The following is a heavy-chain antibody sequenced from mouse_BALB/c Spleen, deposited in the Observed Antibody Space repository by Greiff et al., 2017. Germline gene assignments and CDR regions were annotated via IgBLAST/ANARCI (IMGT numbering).Heavy chain of an antibody. J-gene: IGHJ4*01. V-gene: IGHV1-63*02. CDR3: ASTTGDIYYAMDY. Sequence: VKLMESGAELVRPGTSVKMSCKAAGYTFTNYWIGWVKQRPGHGLEWIGDIYPGGGYTNYNEKFKGKATLTADTSSSTAYMQLSSLTSEDSAIYYCASTTGDIYYAMDYWGQGTSVTVSS. CDR2: IYPGGGYT. D-gene: IGHD1-1*01. CDR1: GYTFTNYW.